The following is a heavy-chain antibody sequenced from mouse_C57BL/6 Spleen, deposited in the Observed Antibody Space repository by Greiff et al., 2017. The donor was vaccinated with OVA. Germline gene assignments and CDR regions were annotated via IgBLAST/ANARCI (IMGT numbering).Heavy chain of an antibody. CDR3: ASPYYGSSYGGAMDY. CDR2: IHPNSGST. Sequence: VQLKQPGAELVKPGASVKLSCKASGYTFTSYWMHWVKQRPGQGLEWIGMIHPNSGSTNYNEKFKSKATLTVDKSSSTAYMQLSSLSSEDSAVYYCASPYYGSSYGGAMDYWGQGTSVTVSS. V-gene: IGHV1-64*01. CDR1: GYTFTSYW. J-gene: IGHJ4*01. D-gene: IGHD1-1*01.